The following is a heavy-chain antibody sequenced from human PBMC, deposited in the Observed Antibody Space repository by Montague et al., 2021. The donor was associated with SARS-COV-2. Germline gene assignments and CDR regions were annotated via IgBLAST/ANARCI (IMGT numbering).Heavy chain of an antibody. Sequence: SETLSLTCSVSGDSISNYSWSWIRQSPGKGLEWIGYIYYSGSTNYNPSLTSRVTISVETSKTQVSLKLTSVTAAATAVYYCARHLRVTTVTSHMYHYAMDVWGQGTTVTVSS. CDR1: GDSISNYS. J-gene: IGHJ6*02. V-gene: IGHV4-59*08. CDR2: IYYSGST. D-gene: IGHD4-11*01. CDR3: ARHLRVTTVTSHMYHYAMDV.